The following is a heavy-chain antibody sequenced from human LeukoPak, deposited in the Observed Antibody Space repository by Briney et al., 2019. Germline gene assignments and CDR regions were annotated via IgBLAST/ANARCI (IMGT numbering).Heavy chain of an antibody. J-gene: IGHJ2*01. CDR3: ATSVTRRRLDWFIDL. CDR2: ISSSAGTI. CDR1: GFTLRDYY. V-gene: IGHV3-11*04. Sequence: GSLRLSCAASGFTLRDYYMSWIRQAPGKGLEWISYISSSAGTIHYVDSVKGRFTISRDNAKNSLYLQMDSLRVEDTAVYYCATSVTRRRLDWFIDLWGRGTLVSVSS. D-gene: IGHD4-17*01.